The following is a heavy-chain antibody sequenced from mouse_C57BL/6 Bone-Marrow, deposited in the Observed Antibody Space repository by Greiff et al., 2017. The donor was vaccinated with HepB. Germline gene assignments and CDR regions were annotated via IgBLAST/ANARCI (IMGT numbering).Heavy chain of an antibody. J-gene: IGHJ4*01. V-gene: IGHV1-5*01. CDR3: TKTPYYYGSSYAMDY. D-gene: IGHD1-1*01. CDR1: GYTFTSYW. Sequence: EVMLVESGTVLARPGASVKMSCKTSGYTFTSYWMHWVKQRPGQGLEWIGAIYPGNSDTSYNQKFKGKAKLTAVTSASTAYMELSSLTNEDSAVYYCTKTPYYYGSSYAMDYWGQGTSVTVSS. CDR2: IYPGNSDT.